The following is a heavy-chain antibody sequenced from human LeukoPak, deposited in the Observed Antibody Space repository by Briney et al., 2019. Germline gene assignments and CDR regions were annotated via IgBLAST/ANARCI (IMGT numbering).Heavy chain of an antibody. J-gene: IGHJ5*02. CDR3: ARGTGIAGNWFDP. CDR2: ISRSSSTI. Sequence: GGSLKFSCAASGFTFSDYSLTWVRQAPGKGLEWVSYISRSSSTISYADSVKGRFTISRDNAKNSLYLQMNSLRDEDSAVYYCARGTGIAGNWFDPWGQGTLVTVSS. CDR1: GFTFSDYS. D-gene: IGHD6-13*01. V-gene: IGHV3-48*02.